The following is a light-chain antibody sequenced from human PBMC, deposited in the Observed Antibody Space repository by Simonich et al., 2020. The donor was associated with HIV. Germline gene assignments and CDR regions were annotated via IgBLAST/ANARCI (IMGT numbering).Light chain of an antibody. V-gene: IGKV3-11*01. CDR2: GAS. CDR1: QSVTSY. Sequence: EIVLTQSPATLSLSPGERATLSCRASQSVTSYLAWYQHNPGQAPRLLIYGASSRATGIPDRFSGSGSGTDFTLTISRLEPEDFAVYYCQQRFNWPDTFGPGTKVDIK. J-gene: IGKJ3*01. CDR3: QQRFNWPDT.